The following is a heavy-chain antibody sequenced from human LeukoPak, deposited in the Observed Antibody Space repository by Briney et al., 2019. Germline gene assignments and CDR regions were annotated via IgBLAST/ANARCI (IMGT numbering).Heavy chain of an antibody. CDR3: ARAGITMVRGVNHGMDV. CDR1: GYTFTGYY. V-gene: IGHV1-2*02. Sequence: AASVKVSCKASGYTFTGYYMHWVRQAPGQGLEWMGWINPNSGGTNYAQKFQGRVTMTRDTSISTAYMELSRLRSDDTAVYYCARAGITMVRGVNHGMDVWGQGTTVTVSS. J-gene: IGHJ6*02. CDR2: INPNSGGT. D-gene: IGHD3-10*01.